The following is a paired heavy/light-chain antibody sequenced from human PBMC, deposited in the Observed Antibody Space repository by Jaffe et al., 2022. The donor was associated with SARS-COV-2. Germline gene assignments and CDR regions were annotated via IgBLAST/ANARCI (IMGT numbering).Heavy chain of an antibody. CDR1: GTSMRSGYYY. J-gene: IGHJ4*02. Sequence: QVQLQESGPGQVKPSQTLSLTCTVSGTSMRSGYYYWSWIRQPAGKGLEWTGRIYTNGFGSTNYNPSLRGRVTISLDTSKNQFSLKLSSVTAADTAVYYCARGRDDYNGYRIDYWGRGTLVTVSS. CDR2: IYTNGFGST. V-gene: IGHV4-61*02. CDR3: ARGRDDYNGYRIDY. D-gene: IGHD4-4*01.
Light chain of an antibody. CDR3: AVWDDSVNAYI. J-gene: IGLJ1*01. Sequence: QSVLTQPPSASGTPGQRVTISCSGSSSNIGTNTVSWYQHLPGTAPKLLIYSDNQWPSGVPDRFSGSKSDTSASLAISGLQSEDEADYYCAVWDDSVNAYIFGTGTKVSVL. CDR1: SSNIGTNT. V-gene: IGLV1-44*01. CDR2: SDN.